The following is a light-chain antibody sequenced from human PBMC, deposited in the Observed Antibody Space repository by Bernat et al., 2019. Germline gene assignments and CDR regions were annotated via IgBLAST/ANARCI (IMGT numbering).Light chain of an antibody. CDR3: QSYDSSLRTVV. CDR1: SSNIGAGHD. V-gene: IGLV1-40*01. Sequence: QSVLTQPPSVSGAPGQRVTISCTGSSSNIGAGHDVHWYLQLPGIAPKLLIYINSNRPSGVPDRFSGSKSGTSASLAITGLQAEDEADYYCQSYDSSLRTVVFGGGTKVTVL. J-gene: IGLJ2*01. CDR2: INS.